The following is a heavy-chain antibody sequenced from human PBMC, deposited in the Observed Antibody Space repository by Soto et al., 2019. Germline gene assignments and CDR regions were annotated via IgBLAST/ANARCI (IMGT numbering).Heavy chain of an antibody. V-gene: IGHV3-23*01. J-gene: IGHJ3*02. CDR2: ISGSGGST. CDR3: ATRSSWYRAFDT. Sequence: GGSLRLSCAASGFTFSSYAMSWVRQAPGKGLEWVSAISGSGGSTYYADSVKGRFTISRDNSKNTLYLQMNSLRAEDTAVYYCATRSSWYRAFDTWGQGTMVTVSS. D-gene: IGHD6-13*01. CDR1: GFTFSSYA.